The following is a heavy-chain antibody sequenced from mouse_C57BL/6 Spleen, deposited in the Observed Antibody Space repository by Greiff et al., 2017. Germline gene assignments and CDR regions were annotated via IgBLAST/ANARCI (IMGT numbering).Heavy chain of an antibody. D-gene: IGHD1-1*01. CDR3: ARDITTVVASFDY. Sequence: EVQVVESGGGLVKPGGSLKLSCAASGFTFSSYAMSWVRQTPEKRLEWVATISDGGSYTYYPDNVKGRFTISRDNAKNNLYLQMSHLKSEDTAMYYCARDITTVVASFDYWGQGTTLTVSS. V-gene: IGHV5-4*01. CDR2: ISDGGSYT. J-gene: IGHJ2*01. CDR1: GFTFSSYA.